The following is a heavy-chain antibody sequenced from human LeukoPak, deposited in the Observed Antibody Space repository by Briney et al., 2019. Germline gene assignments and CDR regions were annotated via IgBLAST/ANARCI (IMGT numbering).Heavy chain of an antibody. CDR1: GFAFGSYW. V-gene: IGHV3-7*01. CDR3: ARIRDGYCISTSCRGAFDI. Sequence: PGGSLRLSCAASGFAFGSYWMSWVRQAPGKGLEWVANIKQDGSEKYYVDSVKGRSTISRDNAKNSPYLQMNSLRAEDTAVYYCARIRDGYCISTSCRGAFDIWGQGTVVTVSS. CDR2: IKQDGSEK. J-gene: IGHJ3*02. D-gene: IGHD2-2*03.